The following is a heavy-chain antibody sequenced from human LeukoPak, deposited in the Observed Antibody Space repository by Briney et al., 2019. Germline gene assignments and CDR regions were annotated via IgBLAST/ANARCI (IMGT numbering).Heavy chain of an antibody. CDR2: IKQDGSEK. D-gene: IGHD6-13*01. Sequence: GGSLRLSCAASGFTFSSYWMSWFRQAPGKGLEWVANIKQDGSEKYYVDSVKGRFTVSRDNAKNSLYLQMNSLRVEDTAMYYCAKVAASGISPTDYWGQGTLVTVSS. J-gene: IGHJ4*02. CDR1: GFTFSSYW. CDR3: AKVAASGISPTDY. V-gene: IGHV3-7*01.